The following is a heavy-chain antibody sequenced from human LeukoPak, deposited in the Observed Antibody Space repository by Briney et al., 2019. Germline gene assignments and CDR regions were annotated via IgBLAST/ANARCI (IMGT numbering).Heavy chain of an antibody. J-gene: IGHJ4*02. CDR2: ISYDGSNK. Sequence: GGSLRLSCAASGFTFSSYAMHWVRQAPGKGLEWVAVISYDGSNKYYADSVKGRFTISRDSSKNTLFLQMNSLRAEDTAVYYCARDRDVGYYFDYWGQGTLVTVSS. CDR1: GFTFSSYA. D-gene: IGHD2-15*01. V-gene: IGHV3-30-3*01. CDR3: ARDRDVGYYFDY.